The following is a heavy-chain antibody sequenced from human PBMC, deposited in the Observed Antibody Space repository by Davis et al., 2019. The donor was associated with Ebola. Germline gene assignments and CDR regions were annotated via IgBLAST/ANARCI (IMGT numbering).Heavy chain of an antibody. Sequence: ASVKVSCKASGYTLTSYHIHWVRQAPGQGLEWMGWISGYEDNTNYAPRFQGRITLTKDRATSTVYMELRSLTSDDTAVYFCARDLAPSSGAHFFYFGMDVWGEGTSVAVSS. CDR1: GYTLTSYH. J-gene: IGHJ6*04. D-gene: IGHD3-10*01. V-gene: IGHV1-18*04. CDR2: ISGYEDNT. CDR3: ARDLAPSSGAHFFYFGMDV.